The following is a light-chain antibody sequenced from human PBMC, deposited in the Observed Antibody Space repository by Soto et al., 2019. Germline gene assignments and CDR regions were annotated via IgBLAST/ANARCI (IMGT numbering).Light chain of an antibody. CDR3: QQYSSSRT. Sequence: EIVMTQSPATLSVSPGERATLSCRASQSVSSNLAWYQQKPGQAPRLLIYGASSRATGIPDRFSGSGSETDFTLTITRLEPEDFAVYYCQQYSSSRTFGQGTKVDI. CDR2: GAS. CDR1: QSVSSN. J-gene: IGKJ1*01. V-gene: IGKV3-20*01.